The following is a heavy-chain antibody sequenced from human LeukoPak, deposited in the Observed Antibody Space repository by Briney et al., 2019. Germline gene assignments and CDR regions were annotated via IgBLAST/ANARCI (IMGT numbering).Heavy chain of an antibody. J-gene: IGHJ4*02. V-gene: IGHV4-39*07. CDR1: GGSISSSSYY. D-gene: IGHD2-8*01. CDR2: IYYSGST. Sequence: PSETLSLTCTVSGGSISSSSYYWGWIRQPPGKGLEWIGSIYYSGSTYYNPSLKSRVTISVDTSKNQFSLKLSSVTAADTAVYYCARTGICTNGVCYTKAPWTDWGQGTLVTVSS. CDR3: ARTGICTNGVCYTKAPWTD.